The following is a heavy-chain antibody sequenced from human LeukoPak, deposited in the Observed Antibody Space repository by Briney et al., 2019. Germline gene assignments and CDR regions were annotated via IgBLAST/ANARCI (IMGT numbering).Heavy chain of an antibody. V-gene: IGHV4-59*01. CDR3: ASSSLEMATSTVPFDY. D-gene: IGHD5-24*01. CDR2: IYYSGST. Sequence: SETLSLTCTVSGGSISSYYWSWIRQPPGKGLEWIGYIYYSGSTNYNPSLKSRVTISVDTSKNQFSLKLSSVPAADTAVYYCASSSLEMATSTVPFDYWGQGTLVTVSS. CDR1: GGSISSYY. J-gene: IGHJ4*02.